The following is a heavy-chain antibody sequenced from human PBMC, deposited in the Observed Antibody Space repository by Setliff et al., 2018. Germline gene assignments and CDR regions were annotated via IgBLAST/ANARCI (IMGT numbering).Heavy chain of an antibody. J-gene: IGHJ6*03. CDR3: ARQTADTFHYYYMDV. CDR1: GASIISDSYY. D-gene: IGHD6-19*01. V-gene: IGHV4-39*01. Sequence: KSSETLSLTCTVSGASIISDSYYWGWIRQPPGKGLEWIGTVHYSGDTYYNPSLESRITISVDTSKNQFSLSLSSVTAADTAVYYCARQTADTFHYYYMDVWGKGTTVTVSS. CDR2: VHYSGDT.